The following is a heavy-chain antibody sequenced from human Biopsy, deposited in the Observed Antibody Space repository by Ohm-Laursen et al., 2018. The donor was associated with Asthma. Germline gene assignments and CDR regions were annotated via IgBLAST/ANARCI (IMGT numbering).Heavy chain of an antibody. CDR3: ARESSVAGSSDFDY. D-gene: IGHD6-19*01. J-gene: IGHJ4*02. V-gene: IGHV3-23*01. CDR1: GFTFSSFA. CDR2: ITRSAGRT. Sequence: GSLRLSCTASGFTFSSFAMSWVCQAPGKGLEWVSAITRSAGRTDYADSVKGRFTISRDNSKNTLYLQMNSLRAEDTAVYYCARESSVAGSSDFDYWGQGTLVTVSS.